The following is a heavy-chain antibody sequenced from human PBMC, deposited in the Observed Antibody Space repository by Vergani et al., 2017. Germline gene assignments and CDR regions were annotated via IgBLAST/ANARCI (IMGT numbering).Heavy chain of an antibody. CDR2: INPSGGST. J-gene: IGHJ6*03. V-gene: IGHV1-46*01. CDR3: ARVERQSYNYYYMDV. CDR1: GYTFTSYY. Sequence: QVQLVQSGAEVKKPGASVKVSCKASGYTFTSYYMHWVRQAPGQGLEWMGIINPSGGSTSYAQKFQGRVTMTRDTSTSTVYMELSSLRSEDTAVYYCARVERQSYNYYYMDVWGKGTTVTVAS. D-gene: IGHD2-2*02.